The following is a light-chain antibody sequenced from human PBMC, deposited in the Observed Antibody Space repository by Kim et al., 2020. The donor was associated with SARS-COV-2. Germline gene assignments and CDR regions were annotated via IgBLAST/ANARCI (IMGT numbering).Light chain of an antibody. CDR3: LQHRTYPIT. J-gene: IGKJ5*01. Sequence: ASVGDRGTITCRASQDIRNDLGLYQHKPGRAPKRLIYGASSWQSAVPSMFSGSGSGTEFTLTISSVQPEDFATYFCLQHRTYPITFGQGTRLEIK. V-gene: IGKV1-17*01. CDR2: GAS. CDR1: QDIRND.